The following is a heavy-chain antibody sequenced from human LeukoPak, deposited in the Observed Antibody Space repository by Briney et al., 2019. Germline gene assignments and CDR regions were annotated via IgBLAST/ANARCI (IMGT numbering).Heavy chain of an antibody. CDR3: AREGYSYGYPFDY. CDR1: GYTFTGYY. V-gene: IGHV1-2*06. D-gene: IGHD5-18*01. CDR2: INPNSGGT. J-gene: IGHJ4*02. Sequence: ASVKVSCKASGYTFTGYYMHWVRQAPGQGLEWMGRINPNSGGTNYAQKFQGRVTMTRDTSISTAYMELSRLRSDDTAVYYCAREGYSYGYPFDYWGQGTLVTVS.